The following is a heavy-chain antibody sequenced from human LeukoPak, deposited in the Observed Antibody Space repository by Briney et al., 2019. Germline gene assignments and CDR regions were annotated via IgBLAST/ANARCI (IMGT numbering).Heavy chain of an antibody. CDR3: AKDRIQLWSMGYGMDV. Sequence: PGRSLRLSCAASGFTFSSYGVHWVRQAPGKGLEWVAVISYDGSNKYYADSVKGRFTISRDNSKNTLYLQMNSLRAEDTAVYYCAKDRIQLWSMGYGMDVWGQGTTVTVSS. CDR1: GFTFSSYG. J-gene: IGHJ6*02. V-gene: IGHV3-30*18. CDR2: ISYDGSNK. D-gene: IGHD5-18*01.